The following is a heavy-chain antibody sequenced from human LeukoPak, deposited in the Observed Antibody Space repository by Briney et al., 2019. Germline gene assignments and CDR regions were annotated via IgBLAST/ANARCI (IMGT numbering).Heavy chain of an antibody. CDR3: AKDRSYYDFLRCPGTFDY. J-gene: IGHJ4*02. CDR1: GFTFSSYA. V-gene: IGHV3-23*01. CDR2: ISGSGGST. D-gene: IGHD3-3*01. Sequence: GGSLRLSCAASGFTFSSYAMSWVRQAPGKGLEWVSAISGSGGSTYYADSVKGRFTISRDNSKNTLYLQMNSLRAEDTAVYYWAKDRSYYDFLRCPGTFDYWGQGALVTVSS.